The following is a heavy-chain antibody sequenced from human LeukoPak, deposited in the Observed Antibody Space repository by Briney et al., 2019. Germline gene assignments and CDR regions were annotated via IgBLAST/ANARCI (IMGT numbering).Heavy chain of an antibody. CDR3: ARDNSVGDYAWWFDP. CDR1: GNTFSGYY. CDR2: INPNSGGT. V-gene: IGHV1-2*02. J-gene: IGHJ5*02. D-gene: IGHD1-26*01. Sequence: ASVNVSCKASGNTFSGYYMHWVRQAPGQGVEWGGWINPNSGGTNNAQNFRGRVTMTRDLYTSTDYMELSSLRSDDTAVYFCARDNSVGDYAWWFDPWGQGTLVTVSS.